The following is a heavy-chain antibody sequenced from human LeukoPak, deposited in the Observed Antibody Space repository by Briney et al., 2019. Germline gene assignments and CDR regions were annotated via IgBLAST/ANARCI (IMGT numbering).Heavy chain of an antibody. D-gene: IGHD2-2*01. V-gene: IGHV3-30*02. Sequence: PGGSLRLSCAASGFTFSSYGMHWVRQAPGKGLDWVAFIRYDGTNKYYADSVKGRFTISRDNSKNTLYLQMNSLRAEDTAVYYCAKDRESNIVLVPAAVDYWGQGTLVTVSS. J-gene: IGHJ4*02. CDR1: GFTFSSYG. CDR2: IRYDGTNK. CDR3: AKDRESNIVLVPAAVDY.